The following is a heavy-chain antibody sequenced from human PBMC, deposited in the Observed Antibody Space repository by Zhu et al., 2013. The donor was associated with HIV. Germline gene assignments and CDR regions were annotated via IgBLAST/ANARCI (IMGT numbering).Heavy chain of an antibody. Sequence: QVQLQESGPGLVKPSETLSLTCTVSGGSVSSGSYYWSWIRQPPGKGLEWIGYIYYSGSTNYNPSLKSRVTISVDTSKNQFSLILSSVSAADTAVYYCAREDSAYYFDYWGQGALVTVSS. D-gene: IGHD4-4*01. J-gene: IGHJ4*02. V-gene: IGHV4-61*01. CDR3: AREDSAYYFDY. CDR2: IYYSGST. CDR1: GGSVSSGSYY.